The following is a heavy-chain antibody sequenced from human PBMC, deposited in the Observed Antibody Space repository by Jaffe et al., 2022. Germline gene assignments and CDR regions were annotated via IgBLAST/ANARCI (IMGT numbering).Heavy chain of an antibody. Sequence: QVQLQESGPGLVKPSQTLSLTCTVSGGSISSGSYYWTWIRQPAGQALEWIGRIYTSGNTNYNPSLKSRVTISLDTSNNQFSLRLSSVTAADTAVYYCARGAVGPFDSWGQGTLVTVSS. CDR2: IYTSGNT. CDR3: ARGAVGPFDS. D-gene: IGHD1-26*01. V-gene: IGHV4-61*02. CDR1: GGSISSGSYY. J-gene: IGHJ4*02.